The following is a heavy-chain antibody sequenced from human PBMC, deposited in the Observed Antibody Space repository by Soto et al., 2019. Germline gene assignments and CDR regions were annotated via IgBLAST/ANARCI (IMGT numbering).Heavy chain of an antibody. CDR3: AKVTTVTTGGSGSDY. CDR2: ISWNSGSI. V-gene: IGHV3-9*01. J-gene: IGHJ4*02. D-gene: IGHD4-17*01. Sequence: EVQLVESGGGLVQPGRSLRLSCAASGFTFDDYAMHWVRQAPGKGLEWVSGISWNSGSIGYADSVKGRFTISRDNAKNSLYLQMNSLRAEDTALYYCAKVTTVTTGGSGSDYWGQGTLVTVSS. CDR1: GFTFDDYA.